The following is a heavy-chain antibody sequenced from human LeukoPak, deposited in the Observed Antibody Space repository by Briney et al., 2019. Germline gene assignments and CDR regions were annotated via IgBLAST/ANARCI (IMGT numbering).Heavy chain of an antibody. V-gene: IGHV1-8*01. D-gene: IGHD7-27*01. CDR2: MNPNSGNA. CDR3: AMVWGSVDY. Sequence: ASVKVSCKASGYTFTGYDINWVRQASGQGLEWMGWMNPNSGNAGYAQKFQGRITMTRNTFISTAYMELSSLTSEDTAVYYCAMVWGSVDYWGQGTLVTVSS. CDR1: GYTFTGYD. J-gene: IGHJ4*02.